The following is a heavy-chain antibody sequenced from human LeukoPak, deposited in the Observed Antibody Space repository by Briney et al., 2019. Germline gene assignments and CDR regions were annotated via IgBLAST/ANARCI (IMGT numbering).Heavy chain of an antibody. CDR3: ARAYYDFWSGYVDY. Sequence: GGSLRLSCPASGFTFSSYSMNWVRQPPGKGLEGVSSISSSSSYIYYADSVKGRFTISRDNATNSLYLQMNSLRAEDTAVYYCARAYYDFWSGYVDYWGQGTLVTVSS. D-gene: IGHD3-3*01. J-gene: IGHJ4*02. CDR1: GFTFSSYS. V-gene: IGHV3-21*01. CDR2: ISSSSSYI.